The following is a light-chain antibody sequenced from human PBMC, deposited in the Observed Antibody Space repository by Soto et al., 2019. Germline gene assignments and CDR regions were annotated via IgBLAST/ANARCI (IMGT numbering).Light chain of an antibody. J-gene: IGKJ4*01. V-gene: IGKV3-20*01. CDR3: QQYGDSTLT. CDR1: QTVSGNY. CDR2: GAS. Sequence: NVLTQSPGTLSSPPGERATLSCRASQTVSGNYVAWYQKKPGQTPRLLIYGASSRATDIPDRFSGSGSGTDFTLTITRLETEDFAVYQCQQYGDSTLTFGGGTKVDIK.